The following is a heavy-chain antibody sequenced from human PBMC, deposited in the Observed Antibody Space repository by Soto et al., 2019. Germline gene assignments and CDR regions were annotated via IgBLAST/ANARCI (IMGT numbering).Heavy chain of an antibody. Sequence: GSLRLSCAASGFTFSSYGMHWVRQAPGKGLEWVAVISYDGSNKYYADSVKGRLTISRDNSKNTLYLQMNSLRAEDTAVYYCAKDFGSEARDYYYGMDVWGQGTTVTVSS. CDR2: ISYDGSNK. D-gene: IGHD6-25*01. J-gene: IGHJ6*02. CDR3: AKDFGSEARDYYYGMDV. V-gene: IGHV3-30*18. CDR1: GFTFSSYG.